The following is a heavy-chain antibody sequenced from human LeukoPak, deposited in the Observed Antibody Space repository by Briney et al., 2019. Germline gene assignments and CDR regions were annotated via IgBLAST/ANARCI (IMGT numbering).Heavy chain of an antibody. J-gene: IGHJ4*02. CDR1: GFTFSNYG. Sequence: GSLRLSFEVAGFTFSNYGMHWVRQAPGKGLEGAALIWYDGRTKFHADSVKGRFTISRDNSANTLYPQMSSLRVEDTAVYYCAREWGRIAVAGGPGFWGQGALVTVSS. CDR2: IWYDGRTK. V-gene: IGHV3-33*01. D-gene: IGHD6-19*01. CDR3: AREWGRIAVAGGPGF.